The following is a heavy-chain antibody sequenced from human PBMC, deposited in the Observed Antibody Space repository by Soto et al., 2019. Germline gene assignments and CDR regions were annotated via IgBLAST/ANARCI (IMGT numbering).Heavy chain of an antibody. CDR2: INPSGGST. Sequence: ASVKVSCKAFGYTFTRYDINWVRQAPGQGLEWMGIINPSGGSTSYAQKFQGRVTMTRDTSTSTVYMELSSLRSEDTAVYYCARVSGGSYHSLDYWGQGTLVTVSS. CDR3: ARVSGGSYHSLDY. CDR1: GYTFTRYD. V-gene: IGHV1-46*01. D-gene: IGHD1-26*01. J-gene: IGHJ4*02.